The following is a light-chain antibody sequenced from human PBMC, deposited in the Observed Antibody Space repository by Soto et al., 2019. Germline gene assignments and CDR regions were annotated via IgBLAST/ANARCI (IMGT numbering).Light chain of an antibody. V-gene: IGKV3-20*01. Sequence: EIVLTQSPGTLSLSPGERATLSCRASQSISSSYLAWYQQKPGQAPRLLIYAASSRATGIPDRFSGSGSGTEFTFTIRRLEPEDFAVYYCQQYGSSSYTFGQGTQLEIK. J-gene: IGKJ2*01. CDR3: QQYGSSSYT. CDR1: QSISSSY. CDR2: AAS.